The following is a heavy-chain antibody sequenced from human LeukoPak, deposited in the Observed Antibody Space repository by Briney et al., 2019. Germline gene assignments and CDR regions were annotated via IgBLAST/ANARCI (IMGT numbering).Heavy chain of an antibody. D-gene: IGHD3-10*01. Sequence: ASVKVSCKASGGTFSSYAISWVRQAPGQGLEWMGGIIPIFGTANYAQKFQGRVTITADESTSTAYMELSSLRSEDTAVYYCATDSRPYYYGSGSYNNWFDPWGQGTLVTVSS. CDR1: GGTFSSYA. J-gene: IGHJ5*02. V-gene: IGHV1-69*13. CDR3: ATDSRPYYYGSGSYNNWFDP. CDR2: IIPIFGTA.